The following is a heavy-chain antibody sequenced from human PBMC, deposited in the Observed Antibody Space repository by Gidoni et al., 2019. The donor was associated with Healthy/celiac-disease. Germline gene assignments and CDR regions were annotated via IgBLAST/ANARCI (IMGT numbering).Heavy chain of an antibody. CDR3: ARGEVAHSSSWSTYYFDY. CDR1: AFPLDYSV. J-gene: IGHJ4*02. D-gene: IGHD6-13*01. Sequence: EVQLVESGGGVVRPGGSLSLSCAASAFPLDYSVMRWVRQAPGKGLEWVSGINWNGGSTGYADSVKGRFTISRDNAKNSLYLQMNSLRAEDTALYYCARGEVAHSSSWSTYYFDYWGQGTLVTVSS. CDR2: INWNGGST. V-gene: IGHV3-20*04.